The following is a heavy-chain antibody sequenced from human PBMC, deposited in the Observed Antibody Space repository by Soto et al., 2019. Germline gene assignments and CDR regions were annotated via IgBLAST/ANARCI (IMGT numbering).Heavy chain of an antibody. Sequence: SVKVSCKASGGTFSSYAISWVRQAPGQELEWMGGIIPIFGTANYAQKFQGRVTITADKSTSTAYMELSSLRSEDTAVYYCARGEPLTTVTAPYYGMDVWGQGTTVTVSS. J-gene: IGHJ6*02. CDR2: IIPIFGTA. D-gene: IGHD4-4*01. CDR1: GGTFSSYA. V-gene: IGHV1-69*06. CDR3: ARGEPLTTVTAPYYGMDV.